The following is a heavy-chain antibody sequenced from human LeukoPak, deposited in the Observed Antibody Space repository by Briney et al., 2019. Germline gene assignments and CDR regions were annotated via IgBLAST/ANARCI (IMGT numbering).Heavy chain of an antibody. Sequence: GGSLRLSCAASGFTFSSYSMNWVRQAPGKGLEWVSSISSSSSYIYYADSVKGRFTISRDNAKNSLFLQMNSLRPEDTAVYYCARGKRVRSGLTMIVVVIPNWFDPWGQGTLVTVSS. V-gene: IGHV3-21*01. CDR3: ARGKRVRSGLTMIVVVIPNWFDP. D-gene: IGHD3-22*01. J-gene: IGHJ5*02. CDR1: GFTFSSYS. CDR2: ISSSSSYI.